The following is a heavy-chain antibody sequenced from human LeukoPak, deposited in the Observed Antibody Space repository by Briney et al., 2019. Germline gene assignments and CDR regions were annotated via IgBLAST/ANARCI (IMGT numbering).Heavy chain of an antibody. D-gene: IGHD6-19*01. V-gene: IGHV4-39*07. CDR1: GGSISRSSYY. CDR2: INHSGSF. Sequence: SETLSLTCTVSGGSISRSSYYWGWIRQPPGKGLEWIGEINHSGSFNYNPSLKSRVTISVDTSQSQFSLKLNSVTAADTAVYYCARRGATSGWSFDYWGQGTLVTVSS. J-gene: IGHJ4*02. CDR3: ARRGATSGWSFDY.